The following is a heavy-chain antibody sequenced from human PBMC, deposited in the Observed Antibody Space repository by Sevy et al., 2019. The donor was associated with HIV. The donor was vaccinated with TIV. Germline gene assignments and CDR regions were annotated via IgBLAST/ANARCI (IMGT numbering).Heavy chain of an antibody. Sequence: SETLSLTCTVSGGSISSSRYSWGWIRQPPGKGLEWIGSIFYSGSTYYNPSLRSRVTISVDTSKNQFPLKLSSVTAADTAVYYCARRVTYDYGDYEIYYFDYWGQGSLVTVSS. V-gene: IGHV4-39*01. CDR3: ARRVTYDYGDYEIYYFDY. CDR2: IFYSGST. D-gene: IGHD4-17*01. J-gene: IGHJ4*02. CDR1: GGSISSSRYS.